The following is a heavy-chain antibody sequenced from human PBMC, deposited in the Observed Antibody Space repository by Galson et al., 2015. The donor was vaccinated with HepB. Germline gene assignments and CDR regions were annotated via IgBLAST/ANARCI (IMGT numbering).Heavy chain of an antibody. Sequence: SVKVSCKASGYTFTTYAIAWVRQAPGQGLEWMGWFSADKGNTNSAQQFQDRVIMTTDTSTNTASMGLERLRSDDTAVYYCARVSGYSGSYYFDYWGQGTLVTVSS. CDR3: ARVSGYSGSYYFDY. V-gene: IGHV1-18*01. CDR1: GYTFTTYA. J-gene: IGHJ4*02. D-gene: IGHD1-26*01. CDR2: FSADKGNT.